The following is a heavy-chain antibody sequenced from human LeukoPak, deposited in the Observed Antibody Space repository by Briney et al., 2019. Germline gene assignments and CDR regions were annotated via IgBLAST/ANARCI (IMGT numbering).Heavy chain of an antibody. Sequence: ASVKVSCEASGYTFTSYYMHWVRQAPGQGLEWMGIINPSGGSTSYAQKFQGRVTMTRDMSTSTVYMELSSLRSEDTAVYYCARGYSYGPEYYYYYMDVWGKGTTVTISS. D-gene: IGHD5-18*01. CDR3: ARGYSYGPEYYYYYMDV. CDR2: INPSGGST. J-gene: IGHJ6*03. V-gene: IGHV1-46*01. CDR1: GYTFTSYY.